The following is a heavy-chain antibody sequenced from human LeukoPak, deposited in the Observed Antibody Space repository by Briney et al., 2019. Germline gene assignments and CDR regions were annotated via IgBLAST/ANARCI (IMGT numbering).Heavy chain of an antibody. J-gene: IGHJ4*02. CDR2: ISYSGST. Sequence: PSETLSLTCTVSGSSINVYYWSWIRQSPGKGLEWIAYISYSGSTNYNPSLKSRVTISVDTSKNQFSLKLSSVTAADTAVYYCARRGSGWYYFDYWGQGTLVTVSS. CDR3: ARRGSGWYYFDY. CDR1: GSSINVYY. V-gene: IGHV4-59*08. D-gene: IGHD6-19*01.